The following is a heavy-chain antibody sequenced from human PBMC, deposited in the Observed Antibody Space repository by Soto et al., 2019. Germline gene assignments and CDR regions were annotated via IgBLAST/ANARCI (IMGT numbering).Heavy chain of an antibody. V-gene: IGHV4-59*01. CDR3: AKDLGGNLDY. Sequence: PSETLSLTCTVSSGSISSYYWSWIRQPPGKGLEWIGYIYYSGSTNYNPSLKSRVTISVDTSKNQFSLKLNSVTAADTAVYYCAKDLGGNLDYWGQGTLVTVSS. CDR2: IYYSGST. CDR1: SGSISSYY. J-gene: IGHJ4*02. D-gene: IGHD2-15*01.